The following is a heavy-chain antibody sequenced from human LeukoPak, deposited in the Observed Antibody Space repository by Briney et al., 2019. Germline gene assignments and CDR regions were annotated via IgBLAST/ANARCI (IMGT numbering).Heavy chain of an antibody. CDR2: ISGSGAIT. J-gene: IGHJ2*01. CDR1: GFTFSSYA. D-gene: IGHD3-22*01. Sequence: GGSLRLSCAACGFTFSSYAMTWVRQAPGKGLEWVAGISGSGAITYYAESMKGRVTISRDNSRTTLYLQIHSLRAEDTAIYYCAKDVFPVYECSGFSAFTGRWGRGTPVTVSS. CDR3: AKDVFPVYECSGFSAFTGR. V-gene: IGHV3-23*01.